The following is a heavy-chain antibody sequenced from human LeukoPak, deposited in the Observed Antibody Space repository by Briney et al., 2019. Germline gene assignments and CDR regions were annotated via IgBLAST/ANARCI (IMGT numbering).Heavy chain of an antibody. V-gene: IGHV3-66*01. Sequence: AGGSLRLSCAASGLAVSNNHMAWVRQAPGRGLEWVSVIFTGGITYYADSVKGRFTISRDNAKNSLYLQMNSLRAEDTAVYYCARSSSWIFDYWGQGTLVTVSS. D-gene: IGHD6-13*01. CDR1: GLAVSNNH. J-gene: IGHJ4*02. CDR2: IFTGGIT. CDR3: ARSSSWIFDY.